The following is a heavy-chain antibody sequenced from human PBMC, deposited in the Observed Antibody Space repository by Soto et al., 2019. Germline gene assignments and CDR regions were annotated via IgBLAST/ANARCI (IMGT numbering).Heavy chain of an antibody. CDR2: ISNSETT. J-gene: IGHJ4*02. V-gene: IGHV4-61*01. Sequence: QVQLQGSGPRLVKPSETLSLSCTVSGVSVTGGNFFWCWIRQPPGKTLEWLGCISNSETTNSNPSLKGRVTLSLDTSRNQFSLKLNSVTAADTAVYFCARGGLHLGEFSLGQFDSWGQGTLVTVSS. D-gene: IGHD3-16*02. CDR1: GVSVTGGNFF. CDR3: ARGGLHLGEFSLGQFDS.